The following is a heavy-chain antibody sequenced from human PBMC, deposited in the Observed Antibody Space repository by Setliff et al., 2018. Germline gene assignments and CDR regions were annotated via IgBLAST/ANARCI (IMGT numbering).Heavy chain of an antibody. CDR3: ARQRVVVGAPSWFDP. Sequence: SETLSLTCTVYGGSFSNYYWGWIRQPPGRGLEWIGTIFYRGTTYYNLSLKSPVTISLDASKNQFSLTLTSVTAADTAIYYCARQRVVVGAPSWFDPWGQGTLVTVSS. D-gene: IGHD2-15*01. V-gene: IGHV4-59*08. J-gene: IGHJ5*02. CDR1: GGSFSNYY. CDR2: IFYRGTT.